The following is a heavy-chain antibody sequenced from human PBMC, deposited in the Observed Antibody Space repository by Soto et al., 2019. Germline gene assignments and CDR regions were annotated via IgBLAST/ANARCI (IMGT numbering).Heavy chain of an antibody. CDR2: IGTSSSYI. CDR3: ARDSVRDYLYYYYGMDV. CDR1: GFTFSSYT. Sequence: ETLRLSCAASGFTFSSYTMNWVRQAPGKGLEWVSSIGTSSSYIYYADSVKGRFTISRDNAKNSLYLQMNSLRADDTAVYYCARDSVRDYLYYYYGMDVWGQGTTVTVSS. D-gene: IGHD4-17*01. V-gene: IGHV3-21*01. J-gene: IGHJ6*02.